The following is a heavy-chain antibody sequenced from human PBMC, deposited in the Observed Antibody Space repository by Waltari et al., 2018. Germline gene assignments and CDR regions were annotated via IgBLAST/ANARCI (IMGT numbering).Heavy chain of an antibody. CDR2: MTPDGGT. CDR3: AKWDF. V-gene: IGHV3-23*01. Sequence: DVQLLESGGGFVKPGGALTLSCLGSGFTFKNHALYWVRRAPGKGLEWVSRMTPDGGTYYADSVRGRFTISRDNSKNMMFLQMSSLRVDDTGIYFCAKWDFWGQGTVVTVSS. J-gene: IGHJ4*02. CDR1: GFTFKNHA.